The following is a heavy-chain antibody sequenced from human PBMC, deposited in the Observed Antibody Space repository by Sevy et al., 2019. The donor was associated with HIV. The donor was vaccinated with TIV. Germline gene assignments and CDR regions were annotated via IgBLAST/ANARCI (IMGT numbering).Heavy chain of an antibody. J-gene: IGHJ4*02. D-gene: IGHD4-17*01. CDR3: ARGPNYGDRTDYFEY. Sequence: GGSLSLSCAVSGFPFSNYWMSWVRQAPGKGLEWVVNIKQDESEIYNVDSVKGRFTISRDNAKNSVSLQMNSLGAEDTAVYYCARGPNYGDRTDYFEYWGQGILVTVSS. CDR2: IKQDESEI. CDR1: GFPFSNYW. V-gene: IGHV3-7*01.